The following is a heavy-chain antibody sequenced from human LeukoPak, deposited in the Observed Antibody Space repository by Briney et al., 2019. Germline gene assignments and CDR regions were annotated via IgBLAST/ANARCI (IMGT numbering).Heavy chain of an antibody. CDR2: ISASSANI. CDR3: VRDRSYGSQYYYYIDV. J-gene: IGHJ6*03. Sequence: GGSLRLSCTASGFTFTSCAMNWVRQTPGKGLEWVSYISASSANIHYADSVKGRFTVSRDNAKNSLYLQMNSLTAEDTATYYCVRDRSYGSQYYYYIDVWGRGTTVTVSS. CDR1: GFTFTSCA. V-gene: IGHV3-48*01. D-gene: IGHD4-17*01.